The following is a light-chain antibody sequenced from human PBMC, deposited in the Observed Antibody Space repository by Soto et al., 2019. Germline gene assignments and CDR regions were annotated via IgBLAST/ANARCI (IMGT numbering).Light chain of an antibody. CDR1: NSDVNY. J-gene: IGLJ1*01. CDR2: EVI. V-gene: IGLV2-14*01. Sequence: QSALTQPASVSGAPGQSITISCTATNSDVNYVSWHQQHPGKAPKLMTYEVINRSSGVSTRFSGSKSGNTASLTISGLQAEDEADYYCSSSTSSNTFVFGTGTKLTVL. CDR3: SSSTSSNTFV.